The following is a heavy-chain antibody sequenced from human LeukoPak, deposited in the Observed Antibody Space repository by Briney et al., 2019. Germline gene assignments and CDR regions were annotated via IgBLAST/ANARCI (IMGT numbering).Heavy chain of an antibody. CDR1: GFIFSGYA. Sequence: PGGSLRLFCAASGFIFSGYAMTWVRQAPGKGLEWVSGISAGGGSTYYADSVKGRFTISRDNSKDTLYLQMNSLRAEDTAVYYCAKVRGLHYDSSAYLDYWGQGTLVTVSS. D-gene: IGHD3-22*01. V-gene: IGHV3-23*01. J-gene: IGHJ4*02. CDR3: AKVRGLHYDSSAYLDY. CDR2: ISAGGGST.